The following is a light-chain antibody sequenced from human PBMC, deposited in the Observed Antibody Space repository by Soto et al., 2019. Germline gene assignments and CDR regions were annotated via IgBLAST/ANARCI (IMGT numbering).Light chain of an antibody. CDR1: QNIYNS. V-gene: IGKV1-39*01. Sequence: DIQMTQSPSSLSASLGDRVTITCRTSQNIYNSLNWYQQKAGRAPAVLIYGASNLQGGVPLRFSGSGSGADFILTINSLQPEDFATYYCLQAYTFPRTFGQGTKVDI. CDR3: LQAYTFPRT. J-gene: IGKJ1*01. CDR2: GAS.